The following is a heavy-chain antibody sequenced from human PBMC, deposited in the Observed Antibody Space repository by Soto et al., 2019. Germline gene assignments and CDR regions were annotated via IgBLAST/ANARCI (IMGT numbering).Heavy chain of an antibody. CDR3: TTDVEGHFDSSGYYYYYGMDV. CDR2: IKSKTDAGTI. D-gene: IGHD3-22*01. J-gene: IGHJ6*02. Sequence: EVQLVESGGGLVKPGGSLRLSCAASGFTFTNAWMSWARQAPGKGLEWVGRIKSKTDAGTIDYAAPVKGRFTISRDDSKNTLYLQMNSLQTEDTAVYYCTTDVEGHFDSSGYYYYYGMDVWGHGTTVTVSS. V-gene: IGHV3-15*01. CDR1: GFTFTNAW.